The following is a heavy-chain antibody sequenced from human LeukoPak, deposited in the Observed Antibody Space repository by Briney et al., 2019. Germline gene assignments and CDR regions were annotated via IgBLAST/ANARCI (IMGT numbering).Heavy chain of an antibody. Sequence: SETLSLTCTVSGYSITSAYYWGWIRQPRGKGLEWIGSFFLKGSTYYNPSLKSRVTISVDTSKNQFSLTLSSVTAADMAVYYCARVARCTSCFDVDYWGQGTLVTVSS. CDR1: GYSITSAYY. CDR2: FFLKGST. J-gene: IGHJ4*02. D-gene: IGHD2-2*01. CDR3: ARVARCTSCFDVDY. V-gene: IGHV4-38-2*02.